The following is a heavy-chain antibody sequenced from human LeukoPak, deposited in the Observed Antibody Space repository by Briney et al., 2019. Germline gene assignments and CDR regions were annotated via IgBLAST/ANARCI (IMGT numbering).Heavy chain of an antibody. CDR1: GFTFSSFS. CDR3: ARVDYGDYGLDC. J-gene: IGHJ4*02. Sequence: GGSLRLSCAASGFTFSSFSMNWVRQAPGKGLEWVSSIYSTTTYIYYADSVKGRFTISRDNSKNTLYLQMNSLRAEDTAVYYCARVDYGDYGLDCWARGTLLTVSS. D-gene: IGHD4-17*01. CDR2: IYSTTTYI. V-gene: IGHV3-21*01.